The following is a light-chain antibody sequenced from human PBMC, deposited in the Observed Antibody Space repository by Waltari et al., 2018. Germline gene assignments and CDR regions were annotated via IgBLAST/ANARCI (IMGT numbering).Light chain of an antibody. CDR1: SGHSTNV. V-gene: IGLV4-69*01. CDR3: QTGGHGTWV. J-gene: IGLJ3*02. CDR2: VNSDGSH. Sequence: QLVLTQSPSASASLGASVKLTCTLSSGHSTNVIAWLQKRPEKGPRYLMNVNSDGSHNKGDEIPDRFSGSSSRAERYLTISSLQSEYEADYYCQTGGHGTWVFGGGTKLTVL.